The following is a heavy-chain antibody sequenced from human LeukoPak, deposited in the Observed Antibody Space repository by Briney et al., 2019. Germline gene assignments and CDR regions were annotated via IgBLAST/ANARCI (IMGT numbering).Heavy chain of an antibody. Sequence: ASVKVSCKASGYTFTGYYMHWVRQAPGQGLEWMGWINPNSGGTNYAQKFQGRVTMTRDTSISTAYMELSRLRSDDTAVYYCAGYYYDSSMGAFDIWGQGTMVTVSS. V-gene: IGHV1-2*02. CDR2: INPNSGGT. CDR3: AGYYYDSSMGAFDI. D-gene: IGHD3-22*01. CDR1: GYTFTGYY. J-gene: IGHJ3*02.